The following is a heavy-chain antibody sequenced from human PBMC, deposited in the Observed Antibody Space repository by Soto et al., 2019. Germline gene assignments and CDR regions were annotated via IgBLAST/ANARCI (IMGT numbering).Heavy chain of an antibody. V-gene: IGHV4-34*01. CDR1: GGSFSGYY. J-gene: IGHJ4*02. CDR2: INHSGST. Sequence: SETLSLTCAVYGGSFSGYYWSWIRQPPGKGLEWIGEINHSGSTNYNPSIKSRVTISADTSKNQFSLKLSSVTAADTAVYYWARGVRGGSSDRDYWGQGTLVTVSS. D-gene: IGHD3-16*01. CDR3: ARGVRGGSSDRDY.